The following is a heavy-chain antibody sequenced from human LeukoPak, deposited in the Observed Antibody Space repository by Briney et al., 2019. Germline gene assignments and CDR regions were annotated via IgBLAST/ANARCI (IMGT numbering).Heavy chain of an antibody. Sequence: GGSLRLSCAASGFTFSSYAMHWVRQAPGKGLEWVAVTSHDGSNKYYTDSVKGRFTISRDNSKNTLYLQMNSLRAEDTAVYYCAKDLSAYYDILTGLNPPTDWGQGTLVTVSS. J-gene: IGHJ4*02. CDR2: TSHDGSNK. CDR1: GFTFSSYA. D-gene: IGHD3-9*01. CDR3: AKDLSAYYDILTGLNPPTD. V-gene: IGHV3-30*04.